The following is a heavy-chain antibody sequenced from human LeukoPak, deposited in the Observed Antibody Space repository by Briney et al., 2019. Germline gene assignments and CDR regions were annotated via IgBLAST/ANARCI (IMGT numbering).Heavy chain of an antibody. D-gene: IGHD3-3*01. V-gene: IGHV4-34*01. CDR1: Y. Sequence: YWIGWVRQMPGKGLEWIGEINHSGSPNNNPSLKSRVSISFDTSKNQFSLKLTSVTAADTAVYYCGSRRTAMFGVIKGPIDYWGQGTLVTVSS. J-gene: IGHJ4*02. CDR3: GSRRTAMFGVIKGPIDY. CDR2: INHSGSP.